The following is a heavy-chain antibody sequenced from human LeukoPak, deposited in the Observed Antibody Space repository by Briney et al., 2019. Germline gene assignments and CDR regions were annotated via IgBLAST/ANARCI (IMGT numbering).Heavy chain of an antibody. CDR2: IYYSGST. J-gene: IGHJ4*02. Sequence: SETLSLTCTASGGSISSYYWSWIRPPPGKGLEWIGYIYYSGSTNYNPSLKSRVTISVDASKNQFSLKLSSVTAADTAVYYCARSFSFDYWGQGTLVTVSS. CDR3: ARSFSFDY. V-gene: IGHV4-59*01. D-gene: IGHD1-26*01. CDR1: GGSISSYY.